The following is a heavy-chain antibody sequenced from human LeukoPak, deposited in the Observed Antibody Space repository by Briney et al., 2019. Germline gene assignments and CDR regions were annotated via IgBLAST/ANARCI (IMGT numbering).Heavy chain of an antibody. CDR3: ARAVPTDESRTSWAPLGEYYYDSSAWPHAFDI. Sequence: EASVKVSCKASGGTFSSYAISWVRQAPGQGLEWMGGIIPIFGTANYAQKSQGRVTITADESTSTAYMELSSLRSEDTAVYYCARAVPTDESRTSWAPLGEYYYDSSAWPHAFDIWGQGTMVTVSS. CDR2: IIPIFGTA. D-gene: IGHD3-22*01. J-gene: IGHJ3*02. V-gene: IGHV1-69*13. CDR1: GGTFSSYA.